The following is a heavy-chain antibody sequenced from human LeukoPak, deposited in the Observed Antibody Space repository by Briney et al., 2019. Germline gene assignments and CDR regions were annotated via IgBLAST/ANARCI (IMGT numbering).Heavy chain of an antibody. Sequence: SVKVSCKASGGTFSSYAISWVRRAPGQGLEWMGGIIPIFGTANYAQKFQGRVTITTDESTSTAYMELSSLRAEGTAVYYCARDMTTVTTGDYWGQGTLVTVS. D-gene: IGHD4-17*01. CDR3: ARDMTTVTTGDY. J-gene: IGHJ4*02. CDR2: IIPIFGTA. V-gene: IGHV1-69*05. CDR1: GGTFSSYA.